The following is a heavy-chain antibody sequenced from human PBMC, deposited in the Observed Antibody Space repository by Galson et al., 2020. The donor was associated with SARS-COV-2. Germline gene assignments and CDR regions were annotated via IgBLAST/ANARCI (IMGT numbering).Heavy chain of an antibody. Sequence: SETLSLTCTVSGGSISSSSYYWGWIRQPPGKGLEWIGSIYYSGSTYYNPSLKSRVTISVDTSKNQFSLKLSSVTAADTAVYYCARHYYDFWSGSGYYYYMDVWGKGTTVTVSS. V-gene: IGHV4-39*01. J-gene: IGHJ6*03. CDR3: ARHYYDFWSGSGYYYYMDV. CDR2: IYYSGST. D-gene: IGHD3-3*01. CDR1: GGSISSSSYY.